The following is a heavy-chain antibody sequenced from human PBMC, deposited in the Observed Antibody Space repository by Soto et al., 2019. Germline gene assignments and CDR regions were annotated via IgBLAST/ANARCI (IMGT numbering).Heavy chain of an antibody. Sequence: QVPLVESGGGVVQPGRSLRLSCAASGFTFSSYAMHWVRQAPGKGLEWVAVISYDGSNKYYADSVKGRFTISRDNXKXXLYVQMNSLRAEDTAVYYCARDRGSKSYYYYGMDVWGQGTTVTVSS. CDR3: ARDRGSKSYYYYGMDV. J-gene: IGHJ6*02. V-gene: IGHV3-30-3*01. D-gene: IGHD2-2*01. CDR2: ISYDGSNK. CDR1: GFTFSSYA.